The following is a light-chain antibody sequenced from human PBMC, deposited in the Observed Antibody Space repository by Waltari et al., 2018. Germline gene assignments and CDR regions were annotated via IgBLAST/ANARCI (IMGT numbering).Light chain of an antibody. Sequence: QSVLTQPPSASGTTGQSVTISCSGSSSNIGSNSLNWYQQLPGSAPKLLIYNDEHRPSGVPDRFTGSKSGTSASLAISGLQSEDEADYYCAAWDDSLNGWVFGGGTKLTVL. V-gene: IGLV1-44*01. CDR1: SSNIGSNS. CDR2: NDE. CDR3: AAWDDSLNGWV. J-gene: IGLJ3*02.